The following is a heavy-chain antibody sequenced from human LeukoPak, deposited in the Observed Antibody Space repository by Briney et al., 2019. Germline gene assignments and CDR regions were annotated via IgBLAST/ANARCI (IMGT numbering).Heavy chain of an antibody. Sequence: PGGSLRLSCAASGFTFSNYAMSWVRQAPGKGLEWVSTMSGSAGSTYYADSVKGRFTISRDNSKNTLYLQMNSLRAEDTALYYCARRYCTSTSCHYFDYWGQGTLVTVSS. J-gene: IGHJ4*02. CDR1: GFTFSNYA. V-gene: IGHV3-23*01. D-gene: IGHD2-2*01. CDR3: ARRYCTSTSCHYFDY. CDR2: MSGSAGST.